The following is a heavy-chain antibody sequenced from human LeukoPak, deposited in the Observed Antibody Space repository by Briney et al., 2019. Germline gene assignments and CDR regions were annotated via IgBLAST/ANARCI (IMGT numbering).Heavy chain of an antibody. CDR3: AKCGYWNDALYYYGMDV. CDR2: ISNSGGST. Sequence: GGSLRLSCAASGFSFTTNAMSWVRQAPGKGLEWVSGISNSGGSTYYADSVKGRFTISRDISKDTLFLQMNSLRAEDTAVYYCAKCGYWNDALYYYGMDVWGQGTTVTVSS. J-gene: IGHJ6*02. D-gene: IGHD1-1*01. V-gene: IGHV3-23*01. CDR1: GFSFTTNA.